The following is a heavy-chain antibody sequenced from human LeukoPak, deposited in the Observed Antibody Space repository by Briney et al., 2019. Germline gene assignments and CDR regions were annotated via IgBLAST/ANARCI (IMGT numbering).Heavy chain of an antibody. V-gene: IGHV3-33*06. CDR3: AKEYYDSSAFDY. CDR1: GFTFSSYG. CDR2: IWYDGSNK. D-gene: IGHD3-22*01. Sequence: GGSLRLSCAASGFTFSSYGMHWVRQAPGKGLEWVAVIWYDGSNKHYADSVKGRFTISRDNSKNTLYLQMNSLRAEDTAVYYCAKEYYDSSAFDYWGQGTLVTVSS. J-gene: IGHJ4*02.